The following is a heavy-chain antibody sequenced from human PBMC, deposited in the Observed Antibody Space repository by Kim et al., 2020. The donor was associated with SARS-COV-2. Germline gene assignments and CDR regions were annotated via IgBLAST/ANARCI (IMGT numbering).Heavy chain of an antibody. D-gene: IGHD3-10*01. J-gene: IGHJ4*02. CDR3: ASDYYGSGSYLDY. Sequence: SETLSLTCTVSGGSVSSGSYYWSWIRQPPGKGLEWIGYIYYSGSTNYNPSLKSRVTISVDTSKNQFSLKLSSVTAADTAVYYCASDYYGSGSYLDYWGQGTLVTVSS. V-gene: IGHV4-61*01. CDR1: GGSVSSGSYY. CDR2: IYYSGST.